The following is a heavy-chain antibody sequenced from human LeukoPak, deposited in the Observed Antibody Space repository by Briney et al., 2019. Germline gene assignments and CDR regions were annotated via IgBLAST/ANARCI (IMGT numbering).Heavy chain of an antibody. Sequence: GGSLRLSCAASGFSVSSNYMSWVRQAPGKGLECVSVIYSGGSTYYADSVKGRFTISRDNSKNTLYLQMNSLRAEDTAVYYCARDAPPIVATPIDYWGQGTLVTVSS. CDR3: ARDAPPIVATPIDY. D-gene: IGHD5-12*01. V-gene: IGHV3-66*01. CDR1: GFSVSSNY. J-gene: IGHJ4*02. CDR2: IYSGGST.